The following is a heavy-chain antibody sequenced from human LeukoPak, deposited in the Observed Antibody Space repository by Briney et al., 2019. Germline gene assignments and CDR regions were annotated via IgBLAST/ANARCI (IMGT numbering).Heavy chain of an antibody. D-gene: IGHD3-10*02. V-gene: IGHV3-74*01. CDR3: AELGITMIGGV. CDR2: INSDGSST. Sequence: GGSLRLSCAASGFTFSSYWMSWVRQAPGKGLVWVSRINSDGSSTSYADSVKGRFTISRDNAKNTLYLQMNSLRAEDTAVYYCAELGITMIGGVWGKGTTVTISS. CDR1: GFTFSSYW. J-gene: IGHJ6*04.